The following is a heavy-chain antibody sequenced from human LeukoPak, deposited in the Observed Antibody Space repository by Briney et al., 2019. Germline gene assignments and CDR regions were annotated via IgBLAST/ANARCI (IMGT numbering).Heavy chain of an antibody. Sequence: SQTLSLTCTVSSGSISSGDYYWSWIRQPPGKGLEWIGYIYYSGSTYYNPSLKSRVTISVDTSKNQFSLKLSSVTAADTAVYYCARALLWFGELSVTFDYWGQGTLVTVSS. J-gene: IGHJ4*02. CDR1: SGSISSGDYY. CDR3: ARALLWFGELSVTFDY. CDR2: IYYSGST. D-gene: IGHD3-10*01. V-gene: IGHV4-30-4*01.